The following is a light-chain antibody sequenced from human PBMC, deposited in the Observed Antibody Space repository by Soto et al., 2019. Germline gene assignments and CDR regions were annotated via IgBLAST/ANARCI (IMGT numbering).Light chain of an antibody. CDR1: SSDVGGYNY. V-gene: IGLV2-14*01. CDR2: EVS. CDR3: SSYTSSSTVV. Sequence: QSALTQPASVSGSPGQSITIYCTGTSSDVGGYNYVSWYQQHPGKAPKLMIYEVSNRPSGVSNRFSGSKSGNTASLTISGLQAEDEGDYSCSSYTSSSTVVFGGGTKLTVL. J-gene: IGLJ2*01.